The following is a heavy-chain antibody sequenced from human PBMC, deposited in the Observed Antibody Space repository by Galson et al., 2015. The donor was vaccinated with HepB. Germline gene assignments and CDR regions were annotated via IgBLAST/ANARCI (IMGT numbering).Heavy chain of an antibody. Sequence: SVKVSCKASGGTFSSYAISWVRQAPGQGLEWMGGIIPIFGTANYAQKFQGRVTITADKSTSTAHMELSSLRSEDTAVYYCASSPSTGTTLVGWFDPWGQGTLVTVSS. D-gene: IGHD1-7*01. V-gene: IGHV1-69*06. J-gene: IGHJ5*02. CDR2: IIPIFGTA. CDR1: GGTFSSYA. CDR3: ASSPSTGTTLVGWFDP.